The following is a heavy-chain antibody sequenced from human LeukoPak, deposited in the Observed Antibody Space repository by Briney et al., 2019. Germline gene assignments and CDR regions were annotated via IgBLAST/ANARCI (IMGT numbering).Heavy chain of an antibody. CDR1: GGSISSGGYY. J-gene: IGHJ3*02. CDR2: IYYSGST. V-gene: IGHV4-31*03. Sequence: SETLSLTCTVSGGSISSGGYYWSWIRQHPGKGLEWIGYIYYSGSTYYNPSLKSRVTISVDTSKNQFSLKLSSVTAADTAVYYCAREGSLVLRRGAFDIWGQGTMVTVSS. D-gene: IGHD1-7*01. CDR3: AREGSLVLRRGAFDI.